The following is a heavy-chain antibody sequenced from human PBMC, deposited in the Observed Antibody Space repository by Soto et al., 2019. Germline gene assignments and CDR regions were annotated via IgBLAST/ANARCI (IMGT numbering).Heavy chain of an antibody. V-gene: IGHV4-4*02. Sequence: SETLSLTCAVSGGSISSSNWWSWVRQPPGKGLEWMGEIYHSGSTNYNTSLKSRVTISVDTSKNQFSLKLSSVTAADTAMYYCATSGYTDSWYSFDYWGQGTLVTVSS. D-gene: IGHD6-13*01. CDR3: ATSGYTDSWYSFDY. J-gene: IGHJ4*02. CDR1: GGSISSSNW. CDR2: IYHSGST.